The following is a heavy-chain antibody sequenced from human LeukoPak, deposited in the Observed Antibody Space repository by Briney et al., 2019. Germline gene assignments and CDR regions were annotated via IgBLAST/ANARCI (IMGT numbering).Heavy chain of an antibody. CDR3: ARDLLGVWAY. V-gene: IGHV3-7*01. CDR1: GFTFSRYW. J-gene: IGHJ4*02. D-gene: IGHD3-10*01. Sequence: PGGSLRLSCAGSGFTFSRYWMSWVRQAPGKGLEWVTNIKQDGSETSYLDFVRGRFIVSRDNTKNSVYLQMNSLRAEDTAVYYCARDLLGVWAYWGPGTLVTVSS. CDR2: IKQDGSET.